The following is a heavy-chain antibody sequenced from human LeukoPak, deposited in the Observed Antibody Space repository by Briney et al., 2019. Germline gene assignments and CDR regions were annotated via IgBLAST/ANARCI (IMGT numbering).Heavy chain of an antibody. Sequence: GGSLRLSCAASGFTFSNYWMHWVRQVPGKGLVWVSRINSDGSRTRYADSVKGRFTISRDNAKNTLYLQMNSLRAEDTAVYYCARDRGGSSWYYFDYWGQGTLVTVSS. CDR1: GFTFSNYW. CDR2: INSDGSRT. D-gene: IGHD6-13*01. V-gene: IGHV3-74*01. J-gene: IGHJ4*02. CDR3: ARDRGGSSWYYFDY.